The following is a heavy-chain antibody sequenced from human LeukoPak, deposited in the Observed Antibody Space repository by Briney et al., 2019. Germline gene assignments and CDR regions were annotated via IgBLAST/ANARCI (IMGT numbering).Heavy chain of an antibody. V-gene: IGHV4-39*07. D-gene: IGHD6-19*01. CDR1: GGSISSSSYY. J-gene: IGHJ4*02. CDR3: ARGKRRSSGWYVPADYFDY. CDR2: IYYSGST. Sequence: KPSETLSLTCTVSGGSISSSSYYWGWIRQPPGKGLEWIGSIYYSGSTYYNPSLKSRVTISVDTSKNQFSLKLSSVTAADTAVYYCARGKRRSSGWYVPADYFDYWGQGTLVTVSS.